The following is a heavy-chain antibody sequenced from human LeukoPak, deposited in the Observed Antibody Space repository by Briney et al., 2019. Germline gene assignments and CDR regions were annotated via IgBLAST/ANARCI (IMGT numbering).Heavy chain of an antibody. J-gene: IGHJ4*02. CDR3: ARVGSGNIDY. CDR2: TYYSGST. D-gene: IGHD2-15*01. CDR1: GGSTSSGDYY. V-gene: IGHV4-30-4*08. Sequence: SETLSLTCTVSGGSTSSGDYYWSWIRQPPGKGLEWIGYTYYSGSTYYNPSLKSRVTISVDTSKNQFSLKLSSVTAADTAVYYCARVGSGNIDYWGQGTLVTVSS.